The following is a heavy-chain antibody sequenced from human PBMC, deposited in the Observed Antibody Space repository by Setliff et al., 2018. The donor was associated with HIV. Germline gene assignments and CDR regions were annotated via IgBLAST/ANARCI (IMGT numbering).Heavy chain of an antibody. CDR2: INHTGNT. D-gene: IGHD2-15*01. CDR3: ARFTVVVFGAGEPSWFDP. J-gene: IGHJ5*02. CDR1: GGSFSGYH. V-gene: IGHV4-34*01. Sequence: SSETLSLTCAVYGGSFSGYHWNWIRQFPGKGLEWIGEINHTGNTQYNPSLKSRVTMSEETSKNQFSLKLKSVTAADTAIYFCARFTVVVFGAGEPSWFDPWGQGTLVTVSS.